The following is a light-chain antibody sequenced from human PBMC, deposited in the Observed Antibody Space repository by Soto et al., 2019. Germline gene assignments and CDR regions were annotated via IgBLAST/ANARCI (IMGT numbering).Light chain of an antibody. J-gene: IGKJ2*01. Sequence: IPLPPPPSTLSASVGVIVTITCSTSESSSNWLAWYQQKPGKAPKLLIYGACALARGVPSRFTGSGSGTEVTLTVSSLQPDDFAIYFCQQYNTDSHTFGQGTKVDIK. V-gene: IGKV1-5*03. CDR1: ESSSNW. CDR3: QQYNTDSHT. CDR2: GAC.